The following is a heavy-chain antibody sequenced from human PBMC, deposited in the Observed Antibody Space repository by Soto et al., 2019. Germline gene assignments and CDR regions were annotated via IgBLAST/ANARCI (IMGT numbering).Heavy chain of an antibody. D-gene: IGHD2-8*01. J-gene: IGHJ6*02. Sequence: SVKVSCKASGDVFRSYGINWVRQAPGQGLGWMGGIIPISGTTNYAQKFQGRVAITADESTDTVYMELSRLRSEDTAVYFCARVRCFNGLCHTADYGMDVWGQGTTVTVSS. V-gene: IGHV1-69*13. CDR1: GDVFRSYG. CDR2: IIPISGTT. CDR3: ARVRCFNGLCHTADYGMDV.